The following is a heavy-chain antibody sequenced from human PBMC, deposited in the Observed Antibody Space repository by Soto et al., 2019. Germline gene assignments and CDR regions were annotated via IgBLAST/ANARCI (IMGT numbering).Heavy chain of an antibody. Sequence: SETLSLTCTVSGGSISSYYWSWIRQPPGKGLEWIGYIYYSGSTNYNPSLKSRVTISVDTSKNQFSLKLSSVTAADTAVYYCARDRTSSGSSWYYFDYWAREPWSPSPQ. CDR2: IYYSGST. V-gene: IGHV4-59*01. CDR3: ARDRTSSGSSWYYFDY. CDR1: GGSISSYY. D-gene: IGHD6-13*01. J-gene: IGHJ4*02.